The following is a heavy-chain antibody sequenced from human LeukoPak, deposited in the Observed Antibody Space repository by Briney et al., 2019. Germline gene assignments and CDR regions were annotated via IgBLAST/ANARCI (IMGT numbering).Heavy chain of an antibody. J-gene: IGHJ4*02. CDR3: ASDFWSGYPDY. V-gene: IGHV3-7*01. D-gene: IGHD3-3*01. Sequence: PGGSLRLSCAASGFTFSSYWMSWVRQAPGKGLEWVANIKQDGSEKYYVDSVKGRFTTSRDNAKNSLYLQMNSLRAEDTAVYYCASDFWSGYPDYWGQGTLVTVSS. CDR2: IKQDGSEK. CDR1: GFTFSSYW.